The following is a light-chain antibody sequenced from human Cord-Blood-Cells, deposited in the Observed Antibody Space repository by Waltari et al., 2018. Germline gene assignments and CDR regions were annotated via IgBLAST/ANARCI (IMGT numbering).Light chain of an antibody. V-gene: IGKV3-20*01. CDR3: QQYGSSPWT. CDR1: QSVSSSY. CDR2: GAS. Sequence: EIVLTQSPGTLSLSPGXRAXLXCRASQSVSSSYLAWYQQKPGQAPRLLIYGASSRATGIPDRFSGSGSGTDFTLTISRLEPEDFAVYYCQQYGSSPWTFGQGTKVEIK. J-gene: IGKJ1*01.